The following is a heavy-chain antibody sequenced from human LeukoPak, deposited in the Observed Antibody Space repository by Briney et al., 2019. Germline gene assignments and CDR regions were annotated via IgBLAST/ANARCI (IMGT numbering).Heavy chain of an antibody. CDR1: GGSISSYY. Sequence: SETLSLTCTVSGGSISSYYWSWIRQPPGKGLEWIGYIYYSGSTNYNPSLMSRVTISVDTSKNQFSLKLSSVTAADTAVYYCARGEGYFDWSYYFDYWGQGTLVTVSS. CDR2: IYYSGST. V-gene: IGHV4-59*01. CDR3: ARGEGYFDWSYYFDY. D-gene: IGHD3-9*01. J-gene: IGHJ4*02.